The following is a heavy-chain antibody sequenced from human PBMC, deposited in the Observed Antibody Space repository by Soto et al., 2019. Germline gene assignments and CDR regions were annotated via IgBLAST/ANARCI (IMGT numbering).Heavy chain of an antibody. CDR2: ISSSSSTI. Sequence: GGSLRLSCAASGFTFSSYSMNWVRQAPGKGLEWVSYISSSSSTIYYADSVKGRFTISRDNAKNSLYLQMNSLRDEDTAVYYCARDDYTPDLVLLYYYYGMDVWGQGTTVTVSS. D-gene: IGHD4-4*01. CDR1: GFTFSSYS. J-gene: IGHJ6*02. V-gene: IGHV3-48*02. CDR3: ARDDYTPDLVLLYYYYGMDV.